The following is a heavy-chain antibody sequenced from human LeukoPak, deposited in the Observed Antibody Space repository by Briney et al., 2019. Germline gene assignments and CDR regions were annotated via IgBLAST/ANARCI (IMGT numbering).Heavy chain of an antibody. D-gene: IGHD6-13*01. V-gene: IGHV4-39*01. CDR1: GGSISSSGYY. CDR2: FYYSGST. Sequence: SETLSLTCTGSGGSISSSGYYWDWIRQPPGQGLEWIGNFYYSGSTYYNPSLKSRVTVSVDTSKNQFSLKLSSVTAADTAVYYCARSGGVSYGSYSSSWYVDYWGQGTLVTVSS. CDR3: ARSGGVSYGSYSSSWYVDY. J-gene: IGHJ4*02.